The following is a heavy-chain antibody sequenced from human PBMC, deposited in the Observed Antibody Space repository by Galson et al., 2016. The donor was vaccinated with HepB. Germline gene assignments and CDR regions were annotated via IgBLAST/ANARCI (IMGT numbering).Heavy chain of an antibody. CDR2: IIPIFGTP. CDR3: ASGRYFDWLLIS. CDR1: GGTFSSYG. Sequence: SVKVSCKASGGTFSSYGVSWVRQAPGQGLEWMGGIIPIFGTPNYAQNFQGRVTITADKFTTTAYMELSSLTSEDTAVYYCASGRYFDWLLISWGQGTLVTVSS. D-gene: IGHD3-9*01. J-gene: IGHJ5*02. V-gene: IGHV1-69*06.